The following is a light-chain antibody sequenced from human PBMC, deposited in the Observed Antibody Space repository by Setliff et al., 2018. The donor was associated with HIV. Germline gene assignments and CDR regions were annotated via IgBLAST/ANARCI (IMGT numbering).Light chain of an antibody. CDR3: SSYAITNTLP. CDR1: SRDVGGYSY. CDR2: EVK. J-gene: IGLJ1*01. Sequence: QSALAQPASVSGSPGQSITISCTGTSRDVGGYSYVSWYQQHPGRAPKLIIYEVKNRPSGVSSRFSGSKSGNTASLTISGLQAEDEADYYCSSYAITNTLPFGTGTKV. V-gene: IGLV2-14*01.